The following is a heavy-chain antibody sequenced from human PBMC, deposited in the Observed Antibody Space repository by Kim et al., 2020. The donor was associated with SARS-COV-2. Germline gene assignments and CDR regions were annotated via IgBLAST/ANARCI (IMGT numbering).Heavy chain of an antibody. J-gene: IGHJ5*02. CDR3: ARAVAANCFDP. V-gene: IGHV3-7*04. D-gene: IGHD6-19*01. Sequence: TSYVDSVKGRFTITRDNAKNSLYLQMSSLRPDDTALYYCARAVAANCFDPWGQGTLVTVSS. CDR2: T.